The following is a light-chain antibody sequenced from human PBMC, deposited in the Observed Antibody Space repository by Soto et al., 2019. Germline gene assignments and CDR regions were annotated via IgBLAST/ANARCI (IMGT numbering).Light chain of an antibody. V-gene: IGKV1-17*01. CDR1: QDLKND. Sequence: DIQVTQSHSTLSAPVGDRVTIACRAGQDLKNDLAWFQQKPGKAPKRLIYGATILQSGVPSRFSGSGSGTEFTLTISSLQAEDFATYYCLQHHSYLRSFGQGTNVDIK. CDR3: LQHHSYLRS. CDR2: GAT. J-gene: IGKJ1*01.